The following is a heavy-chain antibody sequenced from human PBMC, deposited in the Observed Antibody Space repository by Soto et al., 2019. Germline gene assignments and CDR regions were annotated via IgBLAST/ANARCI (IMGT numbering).Heavy chain of an antibody. D-gene: IGHD2-8*02. CDR2: IYYSGST. CDR1: GGSITSSSYY. V-gene: IGHV4-39*01. J-gene: IGHJ5*02. Sequence: PSETLSLACTVSGGSITSSSYYWGWIRQPPGKGLEWIGSIYYSGSTYYNPPLKGRVTISVDTSKDQFSLKLSSVTAADTAVYYCARYYFYTGGPSNWFDPWGHRSLVPVSA. CDR3: ARYYFYTGGPSNWFDP.